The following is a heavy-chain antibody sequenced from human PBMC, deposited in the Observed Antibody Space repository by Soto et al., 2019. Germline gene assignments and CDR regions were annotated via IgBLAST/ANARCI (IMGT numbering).Heavy chain of an antibody. D-gene: IGHD3-3*01. J-gene: IGHJ4*02. CDR3: ARVPTLTISQPPDY. CDR2: IYYSGST. V-gene: IGHV4-61*01. CDR1: GGSVSSGSYY. Sequence: QVQLQESGPGLVKPSETLSLTCTVSGGSVSSGSYYWSWIRQPPGKGLEWIGYIYYSGSTNYNPSRKSRVHISVDTSKNQSSLKLSSVTAADTAVYYCARVPTLTISQPPDYWGQGTLVTVSS.